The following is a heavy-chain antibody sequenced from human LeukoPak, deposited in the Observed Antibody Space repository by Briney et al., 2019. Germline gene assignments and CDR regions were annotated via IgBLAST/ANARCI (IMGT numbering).Heavy chain of an antibody. CDR3: ARETYNWNQLPLDL. Sequence: GGSLRLSCAASGFTFGRHSMNWVRQAPGKGLEWVSSISNNYNTYYAASVQGRFTISRDNARNSLYLQMNSLRAEDTAVYYCARETYNWNQLPLDLWGQGTLVTVSS. V-gene: IGHV3-21*01. CDR2: ISNNYNT. CDR1: GFTFGRHS. J-gene: IGHJ5*02. D-gene: IGHD1-20*01.